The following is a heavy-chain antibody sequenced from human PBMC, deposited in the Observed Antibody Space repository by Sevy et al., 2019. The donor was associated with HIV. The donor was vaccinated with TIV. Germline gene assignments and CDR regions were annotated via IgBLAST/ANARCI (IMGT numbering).Heavy chain of an antibody. V-gene: IGHV1-18*01. Sequence: ASVKVSCKASGYTFTSYGISWVRQAPGQGLEGMGWISAYNGNTNYAKQLQGRVTMTTDTSTSTAYMELRSLRSDDTAVYYCARDGYLGTESYYFDYWGQGTLVTVSS. CDR1: GYTFTSYG. D-gene: IGHD7-27*01. CDR3: ARDGYLGTESYYFDY. J-gene: IGHJ4*02. CDR2: ISAYNGNT.